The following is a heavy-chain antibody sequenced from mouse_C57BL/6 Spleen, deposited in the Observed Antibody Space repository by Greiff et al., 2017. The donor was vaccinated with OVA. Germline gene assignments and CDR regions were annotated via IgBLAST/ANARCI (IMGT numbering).Heavy chain of an antibody. Sequence: EVQLQESGPGMVKPSQSLSLTCTVTGYSITSGYDWHWIRHFPGNKLEWMGYISYSGSTNYSPSLKSRISITQYTSKNHFFLKFKSVTTEDTATYYCARGRDYDGSSQAWFAYWGQGTLVTVSA. J-gene: IGHJ3*01. D-gene: IGHD1-1*01. V-gene: IGHV3-1*01. CDR3: ARGRDYDGSSQAWFAY. CDR2: ISYSGST. CDR1: GYSITSGYD.